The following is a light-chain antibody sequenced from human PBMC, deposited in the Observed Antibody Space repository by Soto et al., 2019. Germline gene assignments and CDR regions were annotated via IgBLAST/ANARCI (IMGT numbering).Light chain of an antibody. CDR1: QSVLYSPDNKNY. CDR2: WAS. Sequence: DIVMTQSPDSLAVSLGERATLNCRSSQSVLYSPDNKNYLAWYQQKAGQSPKLLIYWASTRESGVPDRFSGSGSGTDFTLTISSLQAEDVAVYFCQQYYTTPLTFGGGTKVEIK. V-gene: IGKV4-1*01. CDR3: QQYYTTPLT. J-gene: IGKJ4*01.